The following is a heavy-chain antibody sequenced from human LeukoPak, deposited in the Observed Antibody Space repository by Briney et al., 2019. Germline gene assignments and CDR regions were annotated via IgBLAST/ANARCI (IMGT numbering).Heavy chain of an antibody. CDR3: ARIDILTGYLNYYYYYYMDV. CDR2: IRYDGSNK. V-gene: IGHV3-30*02. J-gene: IGHJ6*03. CDR1: GFTFRSYG. D-gene: IGHD3-9*01. Sequence: GGSLRLSCAASGFTFRSYGMHWVRQAPGKGLEWVAFIRYDGSNKYYADSVKGRFTISRDNAKNSLYLQMNSLRAEDTAVYYCARIDILTGYLNYYYYYYMDVWGKGTTVTISS.